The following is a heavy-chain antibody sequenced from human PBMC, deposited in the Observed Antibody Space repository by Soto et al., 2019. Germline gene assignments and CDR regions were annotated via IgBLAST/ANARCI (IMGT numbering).Heavy chain of an antibody. CDR2: IYYSGST. CDR3: ARGYGDHVFDY. CDR1: GGSISSYY. D-gene: IGHD4-17*01. V-gene: IGHV4-59*01. J-gene: IGHJ4*02. Sequence: QVQLQESGPGLVKPSETLSLTCTVSGGSISSYYWSWIRQPPGKGLEWIGYIYYSGSTNYNPSLKSRVTISVDASKNQFSLKLSSVTAADTAVYYCARGYGDHVFDYWGQGTLVTVSS.